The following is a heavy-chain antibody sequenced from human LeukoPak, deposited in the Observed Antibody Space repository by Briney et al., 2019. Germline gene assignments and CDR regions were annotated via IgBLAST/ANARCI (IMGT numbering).Heavy chain of an antibody. CDR3: ASNFWSGDYYYGMDV. J-gene: IGHJ6*02. Sequence: ASVKVSCKASGYTFTNYDINWVRQATGQGLEWMGWMNPNSGNTGYAQKFQGRVTMTRNTSISTAYMELSSLRSEDTAVYYCASNFWSGDYYYGMDVWGQGTTVTVSS. CDR1: GYTFTNYD. D-gene: IGHD3-3*01. V-gene: IGHV1-8*01. CDR2: MNPNSGNT.